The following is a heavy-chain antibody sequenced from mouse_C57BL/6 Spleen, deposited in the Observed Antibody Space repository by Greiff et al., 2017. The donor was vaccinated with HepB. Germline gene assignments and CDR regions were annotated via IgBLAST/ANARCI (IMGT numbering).Heavy chain of an antibody. CDR1: GYTFTSYW. D-gene: IGHD1-1*01. Sequence: QVQLKQPGAELVKPGASVKMSCKASGYTFTSYWITWVKQRPGQGLEWIGDIYPGSGSTNYNEKFKSKATLTVDTSSSTAYMQLSSLTSEDSAVYYCARRDLLRRYFDYWGQGTTLTVSS. V-gene: IGHV1-55*01. CDR2: IYPGSGST. CDR3: ARRDLLRRYFDY. J-gene: IGHJ2*01.